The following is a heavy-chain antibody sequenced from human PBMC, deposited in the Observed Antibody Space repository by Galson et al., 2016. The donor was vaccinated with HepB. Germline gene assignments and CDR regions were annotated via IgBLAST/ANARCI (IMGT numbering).Heavy chain of an antibody. CDR3: ARGGYGDYGTVGDDY. D-gene: IGHD4-17*01. CDR2: LYYTGST. V-gene: IGHV4-39*07. CDR1: GGSISRSSDY. Sequence: SETLSLTCSVSGGSISRSSDYWGWIRQPPGKGLEWIGALYYTGSTDCNPSLKSRVTISVDTSKNQFSLKLSSVTAADTAVYYCARGGYGDYGTVGDDYWGQGTLVTVSS. J-gene: IGHJ4*02.